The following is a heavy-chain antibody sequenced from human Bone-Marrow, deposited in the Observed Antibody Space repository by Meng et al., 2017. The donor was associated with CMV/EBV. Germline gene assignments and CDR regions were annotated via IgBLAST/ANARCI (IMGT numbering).Heavy chain of an antibody. Sequence: SGPTLVKPTQTLTLTCTFSGFSLSTSGVGVGWIRQPPGKALVWLALIYWNDDKRYSPSLKSRLTITKDTSKNQVVLTMTNMDPVDTATYYCAHEGGKYDFWSGYYRLTNWFDPWGQGTRVTVSS. V-gene: IGHV2-5*01. J-gene: IGHJ5*02. CDR2: IYWNDDK. CDR3: AHEGGKYDFWSGYYRLTNWFDP. CDR1: GFSLSTSGVG. D-gene: IGHD3-3*01.